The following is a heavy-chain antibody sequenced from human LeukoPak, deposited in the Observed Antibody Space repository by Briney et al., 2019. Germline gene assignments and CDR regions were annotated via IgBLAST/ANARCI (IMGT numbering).Heavy chain of an antibody. CDR2: IYSTGST. V-gene: IGHV4-4*07. CDR3: ARQIASAGTAGFDF. D-gene: IGHD6-13*01. J-gene: IGHJ4*02. CDR1: GGSTSSYY. Sequence: KPSETLSLTCTVPGGSTSSYYWSWIRQPAGKGLEWIGRIYSTGSTNYNPSLKSRVTMSVDTSKNQFSLRLRSVTAADTAVYYCARQIASAGTAGFDFWGQGALVTVSS.